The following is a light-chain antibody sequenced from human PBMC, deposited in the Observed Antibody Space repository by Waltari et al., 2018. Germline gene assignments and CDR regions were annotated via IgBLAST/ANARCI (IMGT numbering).Light chain of an antibody. Sequence: NFMLTQPHSVSVSPGETVTISCTRRSGSIDSKSVQWYQQRPGSAPTTVIYEDKQRPFGVPDRFSGSIDSSSNSASLTISGLKTEDEAEYYCQSYDTNNRVFGGGTMLTVL. CDR2: EDK. CDR1: SGSIDSKS. CDR3: QSYDTNNRV. J-gene: IGLJ3*02. V-gene: IGLV6-57*04.